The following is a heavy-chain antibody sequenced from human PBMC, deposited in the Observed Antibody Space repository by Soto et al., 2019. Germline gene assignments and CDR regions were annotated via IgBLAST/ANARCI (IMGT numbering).Heavy chain of an antibody. CDR1: GYTFTSYD. J-gene: IGHJ5*02. V-gene: IGHV1-8*01. CDR2: VNPNSGNT. CDR3: ARQDYSNYDWFDP. D-gene: IGHD4-4*01. Sequence: ASVKVSCKASGYTFTSYDINWVRQATGQGLEWMGWVNPNSGNTGYAQKFQGRVTMTRNTSISTAYMELSSLRSEDTAVYYCARQDYSNYDWFDPWGQGTLVTVSS.